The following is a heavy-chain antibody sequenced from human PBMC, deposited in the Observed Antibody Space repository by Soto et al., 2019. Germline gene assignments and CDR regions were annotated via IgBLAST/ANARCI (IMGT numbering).Heavy chain of an antibody. Sequence: SETLSLTCAVYGGSFSGYYWSWIRQPPGKGLEWIGEINHSGSTNYNPSLKSRVTISVDTSKNQLSLKLSSVTAADTAVYYCAPSTYYYDSSGYQTQLDYWGQGTLVTVSS. J-gene: IGHJ4*02. V-gene: IGHV4-34*01. CDR3: APSTYYYDSSGYQTQLDY. CDR2: INHSGST. D-gene: IGHD3-22*01. CDR1: GGSFSGYY.